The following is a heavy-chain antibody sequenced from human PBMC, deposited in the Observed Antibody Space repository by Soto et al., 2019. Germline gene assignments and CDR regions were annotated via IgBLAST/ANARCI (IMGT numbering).Heavy chain of an antibody. CDR2: IRGFSPYT. Sequence: PGGSLRLSCISSGFTFRTYTMNWVRQAPGKGLEWVSGIRGFSPYTFYAESVKGRFTISRDNAKNSLYLQMNSLRAEDTAVYYCAGDAWRCSGGSCYRWGQGTLVTVSS. V-gene: IGHV3-21*01. CDR1: GFTFRTYT. CDR3: AGDAWRCSGGSCYR. J-gene: IGHJ5*02. D-gene: IGHD2-15*01.